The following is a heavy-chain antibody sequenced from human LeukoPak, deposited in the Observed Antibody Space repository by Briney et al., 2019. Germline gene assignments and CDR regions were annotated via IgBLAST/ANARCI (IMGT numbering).Heavy chain of an antibody. D-gene: IGHD1-14*01. J-gene: IGHJ3*02. CDR3: ARRGHRVLGAFDI. Sequence: ASVKVSCKASGGTFSSYAISWVRQAPGQGLEWMGIINPSGGSTSYAQKFQGRVTMTRDTSTSTVYMELSSLRSEDTAVYYCARRGHRVLGAFDIWGQGTMVTVSS. V-gene: IGHV1-46*01. CDR2: INPSGGST. CDR1: GGTFSSYA.